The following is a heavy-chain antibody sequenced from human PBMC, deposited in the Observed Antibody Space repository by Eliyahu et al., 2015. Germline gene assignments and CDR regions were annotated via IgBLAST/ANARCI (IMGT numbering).Heavy chain of an antibody. CDR2: FDPEDGET. D-gene: IGHD6-19*01. J-gene: IGHJ1*01. CDR3: AADGGYSSGWYGGYFQH. CDR1: GYTXTEXS. Sequence: QVQLVXSGAEVKXPXASXKVXCXVSGYTXTEXSMHWXRQAPGKGLEWMGGFDPEDGETIYAQKFQGRVTMTEDTSTDTAYMELSSLRSEDTAVYYCAADGGYSSGWYGGYFQHWGQGTLVTVSS. V-gene: IGHV1-24*01.